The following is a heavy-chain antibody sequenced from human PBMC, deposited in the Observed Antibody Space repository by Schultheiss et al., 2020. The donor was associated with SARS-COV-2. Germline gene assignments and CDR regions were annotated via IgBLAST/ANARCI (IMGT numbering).Heavy chain of an antibody. V-gene: IGHV3-23*01. Sequence: GGSLRLSCAASGFTFSSYAMSWVRQAPGKGLEWVSAISGSGGSKYYADSVKGRFTISRDNSKNTLYLQMDSLRAEDTAVYYCARGQWGGEQMATTILDYWGQGTLVTVSS. CDR1: GFTFSSYA. J-gene: IGHJ4*02. CDR2: ISGSGGSK. D-gene: IGHD5-24*01. CDR3: ARGQWGGEQMATTILDY.